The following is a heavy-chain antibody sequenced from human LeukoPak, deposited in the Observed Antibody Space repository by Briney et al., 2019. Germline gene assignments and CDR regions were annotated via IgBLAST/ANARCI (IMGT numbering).Heavy chain of an antibody. Sequence: GGSLRLSCAVSGFTFSNYWMTWVRQAPGKGLEWVAVISYDGSNKYYADSVKGRFAISRDNSKNTLYLQMNSLRAEDTAVYYCAKEAYYYDSSGYPYYWGQGTLVTVSS. CDR1: GFTFSNYW. J-gene: IGHJ4*02. V-gene: IGHV3-30*18. CDR3: AKEAYYYDSSGYPYY. CDR2: ISYDGSNK. D-gene: IGHD3-22*01.